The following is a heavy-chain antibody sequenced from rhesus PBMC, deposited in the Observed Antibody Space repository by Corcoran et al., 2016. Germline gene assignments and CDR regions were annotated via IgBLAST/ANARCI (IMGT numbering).Heavy chain of an antibody. CDR1: GFTFSSYD. CDR3: TRGWGGTREIDY. J-gene: IGHJ4*01. D-gene: IGHD1-1*01. V-gene: IGHV3-136*01. CDR2: ISYTGKTI. Sequence: EVQLVESGGGLVQPGGSLRLSCAASGFTFSSYDMSWVRQAPGKGLEWVSYISYTGKTIYYADSVEGRFTISRDNGKNALSLQMSRLRGEETAVYYCTRGWGGTREIDYWGQGVLVTVSS.